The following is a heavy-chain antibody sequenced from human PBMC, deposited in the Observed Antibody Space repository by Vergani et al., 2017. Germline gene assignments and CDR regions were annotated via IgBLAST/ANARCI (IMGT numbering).Heavy chain of an antibody. D-gene: IGHD6-13*01. V-gene: IGHV3-11*05. Sequence: QVQLVESGGGLVKPGGSLRLSCAASGFTFSDYYMSWIRQAPGKGLEWVSYISSSSSYNNYADSVKGRFTISRDNAKNSLYLQMNSLRAEDTAVYYCASVAAAEYYYYGMDVWGQGTTVTVSS. CDR3: ASVAAAEYYYYGMDV. J-gene: IGHJ6*02. CDR1: GFTFSDYY. CDR2: ISSSSSYN.